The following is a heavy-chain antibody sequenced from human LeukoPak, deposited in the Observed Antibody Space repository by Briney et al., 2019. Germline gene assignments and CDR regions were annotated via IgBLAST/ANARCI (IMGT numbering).Heavy chain of an antibody. CDR1: RGSISSYY. J-gene: IGHJ6*02. CDR3: ARHGGSPKYYGVDV. CDR2: IYYSVST. D-gene: IGHD4-23*01. Sequence: SETLSLTSTVSRGSISSYYWSSIPPPPRKGLECVGHIYYSVSTNYNPPLKSRVTISVDPSNNQCSLKLNSVTAADTAVYYCARHGGSPKYYGVDVWGQGTTVTVSS. V-gene: IGHV4-59*08.